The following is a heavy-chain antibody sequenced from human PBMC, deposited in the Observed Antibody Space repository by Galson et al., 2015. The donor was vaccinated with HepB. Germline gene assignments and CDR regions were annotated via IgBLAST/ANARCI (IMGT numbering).Heavy chain of an antibody. CDR1: GFTFSSYE. CDR3: TTLIVVVTTSQH. V-gene: IGHV3-48*03. CDR2: ISSSGSTI. Sequence: SLRLSCAASGFTFSSYEMNWVRQAPGKGLEWVSYISSSGSTIYYADSVKGRFTISRDNAKNSLYLQMNSLRAEDTAVYYCTTLIVVVTTSQHWGQGTLVTVSS. D-gene: IGHD3-22*01. J-gene: IGHJ1*01.